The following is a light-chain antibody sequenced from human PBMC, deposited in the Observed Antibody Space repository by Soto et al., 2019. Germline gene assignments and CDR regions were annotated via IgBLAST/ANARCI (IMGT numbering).Light chain of an antibody. V-gene: IGKV3-11*01. CDR2: DAS. CDR3: QHRSNWPLT. Sequence: EIAMTQSPATLSVSPGERATLSCRASQSVSSYLAWYQQKPGQAPRLLIYDASNRATGIPARFSGSGSGTDFTLTISSLEPEDFAVYYCQHRSNWPLTFGGGTKVDIK. CDR1: QSVSSY. J-gene: IGKJ4*01.